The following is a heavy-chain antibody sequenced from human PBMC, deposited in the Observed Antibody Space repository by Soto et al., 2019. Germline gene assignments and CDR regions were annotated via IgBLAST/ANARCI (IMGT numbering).Heavy chain of an antibody. V-gene: IGHV4-39*01. D-gene: IGHD6-19*01. CDR2: FYYTRIT. CDR1: GGSITSSTYY. CDR3: ARHRSGWPFTSYFFDY. Sequence: SETLSLTCTVSGGSITSSTYYWGWIRQPPGKGLAWIGSFYYTRITFYNPSLKSQVTISADTSQNQNSLRLTSVTAVDTAVYFCARHRSGWPFTSYFFDYGGQGAPGT. J-gene: IGHJ4*02.